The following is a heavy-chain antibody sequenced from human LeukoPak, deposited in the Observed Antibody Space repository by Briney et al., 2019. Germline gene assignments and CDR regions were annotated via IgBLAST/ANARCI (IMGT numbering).Heavy chain of an antibody. CDR1: GGSISSDY. D-gene: IGHD6-19*01. CDR3: ARVGSSGWYPHRSASLYYFDY. CDR2: MYYSGST. J-gene: IGHJ4*02. Sequence: SETLSLTCTVSGGSISSDYWNWIRQPPGKGLEWIGYMYYSGSTNYNPSLRSRVTISLDTSKTQFSLKLSSVTAADTAVYYCARVGSSGWYPHRSASLYYFDYWGQGTLVTVSS. V-gene: IGHV4-59*12.